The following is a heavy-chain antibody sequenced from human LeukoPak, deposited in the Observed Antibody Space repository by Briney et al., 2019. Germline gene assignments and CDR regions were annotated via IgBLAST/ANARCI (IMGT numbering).Heavy chain of an antibody. CDR3: ATGVRVPEAFDI. Sequence: ASVKVSCKASGYTFTSYGISWVRQAPGQGLEWMGWISAYNGNTNYAQKFQGRVTITRNTSISTAYMELSSLRSEDTAVYYCATGVRVPEAFDIWGQGTMVTVSS. CDR2: ISAYNGNT. CDR1: GYTFTSYG. J-gene: IGHJ3*02. V-gene: IGHV1-18*01. D-gene: IGHD3-10*01.